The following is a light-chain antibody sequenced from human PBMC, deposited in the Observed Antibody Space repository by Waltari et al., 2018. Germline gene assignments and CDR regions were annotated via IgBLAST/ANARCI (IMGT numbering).Light chain of an antibody. CDR3: YSTDSSGNHWV. V-gene: IGLV3-10*01. J-gene: IGLJ2*01. Sequence: SYELTQPPSVSVSPGQTARINCSGDDLPKKYGFWFQQKSVQSPVLIIYEDTKRPSGIPEKFSGSTSGTVATLTISGAQVEDEADYYCYSTDSSGNHWVFGGGTRLTVL. CDR1: DLPKKY. CDR2: EDT.